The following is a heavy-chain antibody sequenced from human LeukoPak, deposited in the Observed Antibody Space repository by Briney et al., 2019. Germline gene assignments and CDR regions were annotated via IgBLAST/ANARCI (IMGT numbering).Heavy chain of an antibody. J-gene: IGHJ4*02. CDR1: GGFISSYY. CDR3: ARQRRNHYFDY. CDR2: IYYSGST. Sequence: SETLSLTCTVSGGFISSYYWSWIRQPPGKGLEWIGYIYYSGSTNYNPSLKSRVTISVDTSKNQFSLKLSSVTAADTAVYYCARQRRNHYFDYWGQGTLVTVSS. V-gene: IGHV4-59*08.